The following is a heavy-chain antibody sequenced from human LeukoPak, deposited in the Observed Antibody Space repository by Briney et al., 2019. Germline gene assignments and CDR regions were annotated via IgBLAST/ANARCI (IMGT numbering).Heavy chain of an antibody. D-gene: IGHD3-9*01. CDR1: GGSISSYY. J-gene: IGHJ4*02. CDR3: ATGLGWTYYFDY. CDR2: IYYSGST. V-gene: IGHV4-59*01. Sequence: SETLSLTCTVSGGSISSYYWSWIRQPPGKGLEWIGSIYYSGSTHYNPSLKSRVTMSVDTSNNRFSLKLSSVTAADTATYYCATGLGWTYYFDYWGQGTLVTVSS.